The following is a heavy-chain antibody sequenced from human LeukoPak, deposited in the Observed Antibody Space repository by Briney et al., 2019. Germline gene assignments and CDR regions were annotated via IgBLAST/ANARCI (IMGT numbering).Heavy chain of an antibody. D-gene: IGHD3-9*01. V-gene: IGHV1-8*01. Sequence: ASVKDSCKAPRYTFTSYDINWVRQATGQGLEWMGWMNPNSANTGYAQKLQGRVTMTRKTTISTAYMELSSLTSEDTAVYYCARRNKDDDNFGLVDYWGQGSLVTVSS. CDR1: RYTFTSYD. CDR2: MNPNSANT. CDR3: ARRNKDDDNFGLVDY. J-gene: IGHJ4*02.